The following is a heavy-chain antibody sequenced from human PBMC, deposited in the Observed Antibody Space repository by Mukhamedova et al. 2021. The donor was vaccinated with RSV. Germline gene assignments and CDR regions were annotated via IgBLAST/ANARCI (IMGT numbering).Heavy chain of an antibody. V-gene: IGHV5-10-1*01. CDR2: IDPSDSYT. D-gene: IGHD6-13*01. Sequence: GRIDPSDSYTNYSPSFQGHVTISADKSISTAYLQWSSLKASDTAMYYCVRLRYSSSWYAVAEYFQHWGQGTLVTVSS. J-gene: IGHJ1*01. CDR3: VRLRYSSSWYAVAEYFQH.